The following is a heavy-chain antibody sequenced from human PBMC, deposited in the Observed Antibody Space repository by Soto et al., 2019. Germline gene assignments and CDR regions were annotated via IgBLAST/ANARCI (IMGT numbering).Heavy chain of an antibody. D-gene: IGHD3-16*01. Sequence: SXKVSFTATGYTXTSYGIGLVRQAPGQGLEWVGWINPNSGATNYAQKFLGRVTMTSDTYIITAHIELISLKSYDTAMYYFARDMVSTIGDFDYWGQGNLFTVSA. J-gene: IGHJ4*02. CDR2: INPNSGAT. CDR3: ARDMVSTIGDFDY. CDR1: GYTXTSYG. V-gene: IGHV1-2*02.